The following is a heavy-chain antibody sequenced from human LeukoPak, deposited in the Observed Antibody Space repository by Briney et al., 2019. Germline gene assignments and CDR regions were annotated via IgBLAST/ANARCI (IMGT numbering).Heavy chain of an antibody. Sequence: PGGSLRLSCAASGFTFRSYWMNWARQAPGKGLEWVASINHNGNVNYYVDSVKGRFTISRDNAKNSLYLQMSNLRAKDTAVYFCARGGGLDVWGQGATVTVSS. V-gene: IGHV3-7*03. CDR1: GFTFRSYW. CDR2: INHNGNVN. CDR3: ARGGGLDV. D-gene: IGHD3-16*01. J-gene: IGHJ6*02.